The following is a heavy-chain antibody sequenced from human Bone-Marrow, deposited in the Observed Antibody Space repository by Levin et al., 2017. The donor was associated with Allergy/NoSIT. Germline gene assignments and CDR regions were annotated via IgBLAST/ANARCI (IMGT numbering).Heavy chain of an antibody. CDR3: ARVVRGVVVTTTDAFDI. Sequence: PSETLSLTCAVSGGSIGSSNWWSWVRQPPGKGLEWIAEIYHSGNTNYNPSLKSRVTISVDKSDNHFSLKLTSVTAADTAVYYCARVVRGVVVTTTDAFDIWGQGTKVTVSS. V-gene: IGHV4-4*02. CDR2: IYHSGNT. CDR1: GGSIGSSNW. D-gene: IGHD2-15*01. J-gene: IGHJ3*02.